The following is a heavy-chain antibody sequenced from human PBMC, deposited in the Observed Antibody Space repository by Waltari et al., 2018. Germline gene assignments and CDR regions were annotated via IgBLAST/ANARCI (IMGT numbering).Heavy chain of an antibody. Sequence: EVQLVESGGGLVQPGGSLRLSCAASGFTFSSYWTSWVRQAPGKGLEWVANIKQDGSEKYYVDSVKGRFTISRDNAKNSLYLQMNSLRAEDTAVYYCAREWLADGMDVWGQGTTVTVSS. V-gene: IGHV3-7*01. CDR3: AREWLADGMDV. J-gene: IGHJ6*02. CDR2: IKQDGSEK. CDR1: GFTFSSYW. D-gene: IGHD6-19*01.